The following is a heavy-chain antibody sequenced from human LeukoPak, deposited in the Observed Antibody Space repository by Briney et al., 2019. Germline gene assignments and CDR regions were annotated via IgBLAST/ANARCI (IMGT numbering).Heavy chain of an antibody. CDR2: MNPNSGNT. CDR3: ARGSLHYYGSGSYYLPHWFDP. J-gene: IGHJ5*02. D-gene: IGHD3-10*01. CDR1: GYTFTSYD. V-gene: IGHV1-8*01. Sequence: ASVKVSCKASGYTFTSYDINWVRQATGQGLEWMGWMNPNSGNTGYAQKFQGRVTMTRNTSISTAYMELSSLRSEDTAVYYCARGSLHYYGSGSYYLPHWFDPWGQGTLVTVSS.